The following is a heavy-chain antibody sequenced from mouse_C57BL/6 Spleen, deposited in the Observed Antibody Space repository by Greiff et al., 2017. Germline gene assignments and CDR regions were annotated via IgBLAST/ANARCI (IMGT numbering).Heavy chain of an antibody. J-gene: IGHJ2*01. CDR1: GFTFSSYA. D-gene: IGHD3-3*01. CDR2: ISDGGSYT. Sequence: EVKLMESGGGLVKPGGSLKLSCAASGFTFSSYAMSWVRQTPEKRLEWVATISDGGSYTYYPDNVKGRFTISRDNAKNNLYLQMSHLKSEDTAMYYCARRRAWGYFDYWGQGTTLTVSS. CDR3: ARRRAWGYFDY. V-gene: IGHV5-4*03.